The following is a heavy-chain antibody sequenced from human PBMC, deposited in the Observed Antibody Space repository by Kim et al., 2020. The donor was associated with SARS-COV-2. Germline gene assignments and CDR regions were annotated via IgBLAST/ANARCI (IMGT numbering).Heavy chain of an antibody. CDR1: GFTFSSYA. Sequence: GGSLRLSCAASGFTFSSYAMSWVRQAPGKGLEWVSGISDGGDKTYYTDSVKGRFTISRDDSRNTLYLQMNSLRVADTGPYYCTKGPTQLPTPCLNFDSWG. V-gene: IGHV3-23*01. CDR2: ISDGGDKT. D-gene: IGHD1-1*01. J-gene: IGHJ4*01. CDR3: TKGPTQLPTPCLNFDS.